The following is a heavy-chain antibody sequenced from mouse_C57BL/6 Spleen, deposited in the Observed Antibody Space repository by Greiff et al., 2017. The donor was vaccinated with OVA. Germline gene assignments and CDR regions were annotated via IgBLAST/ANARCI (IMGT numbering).Heavy chain of an antibody. J-gene: IGHJ2*01. D-gene: IGHD1-1*01. CDR2: INPNNGGT. CDR3: ARSYYYGSSGDY. V-gene: IGHV1-22*01. CDR1: GYTFTDYN. Sequence: VQLQQSGPELVKPGASVKMSCKASGYTFTDYNMHWVKQSHGKSLEWIGYINPNNGGTSYNQKFKGKATLTVNKSPSTAYMELRSLTSEDSAVYYCARSYYYGSSGDYWGQGTTLTVSS.